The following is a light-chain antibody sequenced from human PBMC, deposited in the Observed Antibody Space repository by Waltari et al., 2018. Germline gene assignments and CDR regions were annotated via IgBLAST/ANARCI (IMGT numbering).Light chain of an antibody. J-gene: IGLJ3*02. Sequence: QSALTQPASVSGSPGQSLTILCTGTSSDIGGYEYASWYHQHPGYAPTLIVYDASSRPSVVTDRFSDSKSGNTASLTSSGLQAEVDRDYYCCSSTPYHCVFGRGTSLTVL. CDR1: SSDIGGYEY. CDR2: DAS. V-gene: IGLV2-14*03. CDR3: CSSTPYHCV.